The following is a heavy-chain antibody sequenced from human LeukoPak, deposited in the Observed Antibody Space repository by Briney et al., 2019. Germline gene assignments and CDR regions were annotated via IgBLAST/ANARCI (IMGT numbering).Heavy chain of an antibody. D-gene: IGHD1-26*01. CDR3: ARESWMWELDGFDL. CDR2: TYTGGNT. V-gene: IGHV3-53*01. J-gene: IGHJ3*01. Sequence: GGALRLSCAASGFNVNTNYMSWVRQSPGKGLECISVTYTGGNTNYADSVKGRFTISRDNAKNTLYLQMNSLRADDTAVYYCARESWMWELDGFDLWGQGTVVTVSS. CDR1: GFNVNTNY.